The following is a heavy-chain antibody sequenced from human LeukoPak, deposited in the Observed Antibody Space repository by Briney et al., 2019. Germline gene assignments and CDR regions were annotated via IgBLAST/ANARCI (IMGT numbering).Heavy chain of an antibody. V-gene: IGHV3-7*01. CDR1: GFTFSRYW. CDR3: ATGVVPAAYYYYYYMDV. J-gene: IGHJ6*03. CDR2: IKQDGSEK. D-gene: IGHD2-2*01. Sequence: GGSLRLSCAASGFTFSRYWMSWVRQAPGKGLEWVANIKQDGSEKYYVDSVKGRFTISRDNAKNSLYLQMNSLRAEDTAVYYCATGVVPAAYYYYYYMDVWGKGTTVTISS.